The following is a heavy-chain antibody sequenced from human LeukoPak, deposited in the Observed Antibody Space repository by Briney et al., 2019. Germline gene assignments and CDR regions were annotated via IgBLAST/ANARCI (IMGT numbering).Heavy chain of an antibody. CDR2: ISSSSSYI. J-gene: IGHJ5*02. CDR3: ARDGPLWFGELLTPLHNWFDP. CDR1: GFTFSSYS. D-gene: IGHD3-10*01. Sequence: GGSLRLSCAASGFTFSSYSMNWIRQAPGKGLEWVSSISSSSSYIYYADSVKGRFTISRDNAKNSLYLQMNSLRAEDTAVYYCARDGPLWFGELLTPLHNWFDPWGQGTLVTVSS. V-gene: IGHV3-21*01.